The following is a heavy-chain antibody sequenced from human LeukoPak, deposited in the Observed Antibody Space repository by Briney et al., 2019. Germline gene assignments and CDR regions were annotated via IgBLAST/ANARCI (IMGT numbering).Heavy chain of an antibody. J-gene: IGHJ5*01. CDR1: GDSIGSYY. CDR3: ARGRARDGSYPWLDS. Sequence: PSETLSLTCSVSGDSIGSYYWTWIRQSPGKGLEWIGYIYYSGSTNYSPSLKSRVTISVDTSNNQFSLQLRSVTAADTAIYYCARGRARDGSYPWLDSWGQGTLVIVSP. D-gene: IGHD3-16*02. V-gene: IGHV4-59*01. CDR2: IYYSGST.